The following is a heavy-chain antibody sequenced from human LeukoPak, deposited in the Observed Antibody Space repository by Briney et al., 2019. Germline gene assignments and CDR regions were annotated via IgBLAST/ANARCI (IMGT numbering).Heavy chain of an antibody. CDR1: GGSISSYY. CDR2: IYYSGST. V-gene: IGHV4-59*01. J-gene: IGHJ6*03. D-gene: IGHD4-17*01. CDR3: ASSGNRDEQDGDYSYYYYYMDV. Sequence: PSETLSLTCTVSGGSISSYYWSWIRQPPGKGLEWIGYIYYSGSTNYNPSLKSRVTISVDTSKNQFSLKLSSVTAADTAVYYCASSGNRDEQDGDYSYYYYYMDVWGKGTTVTVSS.